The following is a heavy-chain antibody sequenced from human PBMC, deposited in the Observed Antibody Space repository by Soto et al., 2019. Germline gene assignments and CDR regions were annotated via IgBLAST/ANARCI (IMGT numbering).Heavy chain of an antibody. D-gene: IGHD1-1*01. V-gene: IGHV3-48*01. CDR3: AREGKGYNEDV. CDR1: GFTFSSYS. J-gene: IGHJ6*04. CDR2: ISSSSSTI. Sequence: EVQLVESGGGLVQPGGSLRLSCAASGFTFSSYSMNWVCQAPGKGLEWVSYISSSSSTIYYADSVKGRFTISKDNAKNSLYLQTSSLRAEDTAVYYCAREGKGYNEDVWGKGTTVTVSS.